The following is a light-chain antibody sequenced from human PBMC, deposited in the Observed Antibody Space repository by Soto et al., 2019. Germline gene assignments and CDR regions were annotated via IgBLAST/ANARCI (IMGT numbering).Light chain of an antibody. CDR3: MQGTHWPPYS. CDR1: QSLVYRDGNTY. CDR2: KVS. J-gene: IGKJ2*03. V-gene: IGKV2-30*01. Sequence: VVLTQSPLSLPVTLGQPASISCRSSQSLVYRDGNTYLNWFQQRPGQSPRRLIYKVSDRYSGVPERFSGSGSGNDFSLKISRVEAEDVGVYYCMQGTHWPPYSFGQGTKLEIK.